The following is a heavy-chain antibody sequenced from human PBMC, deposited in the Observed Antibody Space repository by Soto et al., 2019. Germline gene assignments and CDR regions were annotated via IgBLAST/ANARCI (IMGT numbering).Heavy chain of an antibody. D-gene: IGHD1-1*01. J-gene: IGHJ6*03. CDR2: IYYSGST. Sequence: PSETLSLTCTVSGGSISRYYWSWIRQPPGKGLEWIGYIYYSGSTNYNPSLKSRVTISVDTSKNQFSLKLSSVTAADTAVYYCARGETGTIYYYYYMDVWGKGTTVTVSS. CDR3: ARGETGTIYYYYYMDV. CDR1: GGSISRYY. V-gene: IGHV4-59*01.